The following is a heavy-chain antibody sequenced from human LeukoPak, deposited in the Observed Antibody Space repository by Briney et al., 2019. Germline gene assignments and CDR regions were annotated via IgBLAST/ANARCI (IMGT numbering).Heavy chain of an antibody. CDR2: INHSGST. CDR3: ARDSTYYYGSGSYYGPDY. CDR1: GGSFSGYY. Sequence: SETLSLTCAVYGGSFSGYYWSWIRQPPGKGLEWIGEINHSGSTNCNPSLKSRVTISVDTSKNQFSLKLSSVTAADTAVYYCARDSTYYYGSGSYYGPDYWGQGTLVTVSS. V-gene: IGHV4-34*01. D-gene: IGHD3-10*01. J-gene: IGHJ4*02.